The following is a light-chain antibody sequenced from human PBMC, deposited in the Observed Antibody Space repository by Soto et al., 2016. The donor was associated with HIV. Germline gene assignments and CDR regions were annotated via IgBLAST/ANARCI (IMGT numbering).Light chain of an antibody. Sequence: DIQLTQSPTSLSPFIRGGVTITCRASQNIGTRLHWYQEKPGEAPKLLIYGATTLQSGVPSRFSGSGSGTSFTLNIRSAQPEDSATYFCQQSDSPPYTFGQGTKVQI. V-gene: IGKV1-39*01. CDR3: QQSDSPPYT. CDR2: GAT. J-gene: IGKJ2*01. CDR1: QNIGTR.